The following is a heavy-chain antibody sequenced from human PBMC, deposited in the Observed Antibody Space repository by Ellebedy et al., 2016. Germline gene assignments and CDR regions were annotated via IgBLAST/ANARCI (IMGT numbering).Heavy chain of an antibody. Sequence: GGSLRLSCAASGFTFSSYSMNWVRQAPGKGLEWVSSISSSSSYIYYADSVKGRFTISRDNAKNSLYLQMNSLRAEDTAVYYCARGGLDGFYLDYWGQGTLVTASS. V-gene: IGHV3-21*01. CDR3: ARGGLDGFYLDY. CDR1: GFTFSSYS. CDR2: ISSSSSYI. J-gene: IGHJ4*02.